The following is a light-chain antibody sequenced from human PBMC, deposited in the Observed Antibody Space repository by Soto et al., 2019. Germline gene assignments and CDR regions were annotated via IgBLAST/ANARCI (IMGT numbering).Light chain of an antibody. CDR1: QSVGSN. V-gene: IGKV3-15*01. CDR3: QQFNDWPPWT. CDR2: DAS. J-gene: IGKJ1*01. Sequence: EIVMTQSPATLSVSPGERATLSCRASQSVGSNLAWYQQKPGQAPRLLIYDASTRATGIPARFSGSGSETEFTLTISSLRSEDFAVYYCQQFNDWPPWTFGQGTKVEIK.